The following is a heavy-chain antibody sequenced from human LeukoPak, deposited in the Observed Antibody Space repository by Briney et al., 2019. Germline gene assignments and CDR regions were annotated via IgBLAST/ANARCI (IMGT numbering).Heavy chain of an antibody. Sequence: GASVKVSCKASGYTFTSYDINWVRQATGQGLEWMGWMNPNSGNTGYAQKFQGRVTITRNTSISTAYMELSSLRSEDTAVYYCARGGGIFGVASFDYWGQGTLVTVSS. CDR2: MNPNSGNT. CDR1: GYTFTSYD. J-gene: IGHJ4*02. D-gene: IGHD3-3*01. V-gene: IGHV1-8*03. CDR3: ARGGGIFGVASFDY.